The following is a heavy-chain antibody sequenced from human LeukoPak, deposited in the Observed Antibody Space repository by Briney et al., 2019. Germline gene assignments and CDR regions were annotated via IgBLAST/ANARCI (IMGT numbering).Heavy chain of an antibody. CDR3: AKDRYYDILTGYRIFDY. D-gene: IGHD3-9*01. V-gene: IGHV3-23*01. CDR2: ISGSGGST. Sequence: GGSLRLSCAASGFTFSSYAMSWVRQAPRKGLEWVSAISGSGGSTYYADSVKGRFTISTDNSKNTLYLQMNSLRAEDTAVYYCAKDRYYDILTGYRIFDYWGQGTLVTVSS. CDR1: GFTFSSYA. J-gene: IGHJ4*02.